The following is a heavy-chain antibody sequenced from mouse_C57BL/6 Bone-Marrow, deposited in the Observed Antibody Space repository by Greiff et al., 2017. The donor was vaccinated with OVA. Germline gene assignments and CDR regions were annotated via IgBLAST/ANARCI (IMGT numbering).Heavy chain of an antibody. V-gene: IGHV1-85*01. D-gene: IGHD3-2*02. CDR2: IYPRDGST. J-gene: IGHJ3*01. CDR3: ASSSGYVEAWFAY. CDR1: GYTFTSYD. Sequence: QVQLKQSGPELVKPGASVKLSCKASGYTFTSYDINWVKQRPGQGLEWIGWIYPRDGSTKYNEKFKGKATLTVDTSSSTAYMELHSLTSEDSAVYFCASSSGYVEAWFAYWGQGTLVTVSA.